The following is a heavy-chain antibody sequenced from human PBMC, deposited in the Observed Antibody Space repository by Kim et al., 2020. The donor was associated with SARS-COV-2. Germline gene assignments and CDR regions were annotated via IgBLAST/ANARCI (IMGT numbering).Heavy chain of an antibody. CDR1: GDSITSNIYY. CDR3: ASLRTTSY. D-gene: IGHD4-17*01. J-gene: IGHJ4*02. Sequence: SETLSLTCTVSGDSITSNIYYWGWIRQPPGKGLEWIGSAYYSGSTYYNPSLKSRVTISVDTSKNQFSLNLTSVTAEDTAVYYCASLRTTSYWGQGTLVTVSS. V-gene: IGHV4-39*01. CDR2: AYYSGST.